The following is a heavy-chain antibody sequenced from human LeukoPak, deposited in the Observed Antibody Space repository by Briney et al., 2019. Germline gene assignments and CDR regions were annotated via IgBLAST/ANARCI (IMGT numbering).Heavy chain of an antibody. D-gene: IGHD3-3*01. CDR2: INAANGDT. J-gene: IGHJ6*02. CDR3: ARSASDYDFWSGYYKNYYYGMDV. CDR1: GYICTNHA. Sequence: ASVKVSCKASGYICTNHAMHWVRQAPGQGLEWMGWINAANGDTKYSQKFQGRVTITRDTSANIVYVELSSLISDDTAVYYCARSASDYDFWSGYYKNYYYGMDVWGQGTTVTVSS. V-gene: IGHV1-3*01.